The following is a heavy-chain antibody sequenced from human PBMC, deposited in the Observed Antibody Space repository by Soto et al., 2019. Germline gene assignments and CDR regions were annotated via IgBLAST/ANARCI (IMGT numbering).Heavy chain of an antibody. Sequence: ASVKVSCKASGGTFSSYAISWVRQAPGQGLEWMGGIIPIFGTANYAQKFQGRVTITADESTSTAYMELSSLRSEDTAVYYCARVVEMATSMAYFDXWGQGTLVTVSX. CDR3: ARVVEMATSMAYFDX. D-gene: IGHD5-12*01. J-gene: IGHJ4*02. CDR1: GGTFSSYA. CDR2: IIPIFGTA. V-gene: IGHV1-69*13.